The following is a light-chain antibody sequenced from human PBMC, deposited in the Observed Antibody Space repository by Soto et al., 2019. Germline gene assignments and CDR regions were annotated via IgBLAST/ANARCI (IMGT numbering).Light chain of an antibody. CDR2: GAS. V-gene: IGKV3-15*01. CDR3: QQRSNWPWT. Sequence: EIGMTQSPSTLSVSTGERATLSCRSSQSVSTNLAWYQQKPGQAPKLLIYGASTRATGIPARFSGSGSGTEFTLTINCLQSEDFAVYYCQQRSNWPWTLGQGTKVDIK. J-gene: IGKJ1*01. CDR1: QSVSTN.